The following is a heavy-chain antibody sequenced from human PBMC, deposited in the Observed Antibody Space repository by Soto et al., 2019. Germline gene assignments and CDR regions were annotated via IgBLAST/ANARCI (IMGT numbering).Heavy chain of an antibody. V-gene: IGHV3-30*18. Sequence: GSLRLSCAASGFTFSSYGMHWVRQAPGKGLEWVAVISYDGSNKYYADSVKGRFTISRDNSKNTLYLQMNSLRAEDTAVYYCAKTYAGDYYGMDVWGQGTTGTVSS. CDR1: GFTFSSYG. CDR2: ISYDGSNK. CDR3: AKTYAGDYYGMDV. D-gene: IGHD4-17*01. J-gene: IGHJ6*02.